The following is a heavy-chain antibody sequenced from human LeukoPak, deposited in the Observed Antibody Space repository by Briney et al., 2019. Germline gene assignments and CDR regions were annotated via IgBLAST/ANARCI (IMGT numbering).Heavy chain of an antibody. CDR1: GFTFSSYS. D-gene: IGHD6-19*01. CDR3: ARGIAVVGFQH. CDR2: ISYDGNNK. Sequence: GGSLRLSCAASGFTFSSYSMHWVRQAPGKGLECVAIISYDGNNKYYADSVKGRFTISRDNSKNTLYLQMNSLRAEDTAVYYCARGIAVVGFQHWGQGTLVTVSS. J-gene: IGHJ1*01. V-gene: IGHV3-30-3*01.